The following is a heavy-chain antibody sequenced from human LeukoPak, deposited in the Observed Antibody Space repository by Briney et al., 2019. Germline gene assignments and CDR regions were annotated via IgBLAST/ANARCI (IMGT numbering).Heavy chain of an antibody. CDR1: GYSFTSYW. Sequence: GESLKISCKGSGYSFTSYWIGWVRQMPGKGLEWMGIIYPGDSDTRYCPSFQGQVTISADKSISTAYLQWSSLKVSDTAMYYCARYYYDSSGDSQGTFDYWGQGTLVTVSS. CDR2: IYPGDSDT. V-gene: IGHV5-51*01. CDR3: ARYYYDSSGDSQGTFDY. D-gene: IGHD3-22*01. J-gene: IGHJ4*02.